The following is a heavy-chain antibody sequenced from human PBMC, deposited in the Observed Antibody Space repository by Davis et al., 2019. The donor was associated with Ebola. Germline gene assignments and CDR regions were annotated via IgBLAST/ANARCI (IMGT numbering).Heavy chain of an antibody. Sequence: GGSLRLSCAASGFTFSNAWMSWVRQAPGKGLEWVGRIKGKTDGGTTDYVAPVRGRFTISRDDSKNMLYLQMNSLKTEDSAVYYCTADVVPAATRGVYYYYYYMDVWGKGTTVTVSS. V-gene: IGHV3-15*01. D-gene: IGHD2-2*01. CDR3: TADVVPAATRGVYYYYYYMDV. CDR1: GFTFSNAW. J-gene: IGHJ6*03. CDR2: IKGKTDGGTT.